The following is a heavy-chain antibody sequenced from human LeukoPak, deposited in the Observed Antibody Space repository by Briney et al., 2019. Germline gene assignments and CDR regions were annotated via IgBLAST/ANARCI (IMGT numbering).Heavy chain of an antibody. Sequence: GASVKVSCKASGYTFTGYYMHWVRQAPGQGLEWMGWINPNSGGTNYAQKLQGRVTMTTDTSTSTAYMELRSLRSDDTAVYYCASGYCSGGSCYRGKDDAFDIWGQGTMVTVSS. CDR2: INPNSGGT. V-gene: IGHV1-2*02. D-gene: IGHD2-15*01. CDR1: GYTFTGYY. CDR3: ASGYCSGGSCYRGKDDAFDI. J-gene: IGHJ3*02.